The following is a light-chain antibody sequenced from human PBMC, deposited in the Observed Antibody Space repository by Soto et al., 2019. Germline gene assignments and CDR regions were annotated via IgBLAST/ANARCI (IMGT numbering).Light chain of an antibody. CDR1: TSNIGSTT. CDR2: SYN. Sequence: QSVLTQPPSASWTPGQRVTISCSGSTSNIGSTTVNWYQQLPGTAPKLLIYSYNQRPSGVPDRFSGSKSGTSASLAISGLQSEDEADYYCAAWDDSLNGYVFGTGTKVTVL. V-gene: IGLV1-44*01. CDR3: AAWDDSLNGYV. J-gene: IGLJ1*01.